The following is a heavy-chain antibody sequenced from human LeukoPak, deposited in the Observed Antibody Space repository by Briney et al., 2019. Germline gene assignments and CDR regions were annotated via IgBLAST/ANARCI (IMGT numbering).Heavy chain of an antibody. CDR2: INPSGGST. J-gene: IGHJ3*02. Sequence: ASVKVSFKASGYTFTSYFMHWVRQAPGQGLEWMGVINPSGGSTTYAQKFQGRVAVTRDTSTSTVYMEVSSLGSEDTAMYFCARDCSGGDCYLDVFDIWGQGTMVTVSS. CDR1: GYTFTSYF. D-gene: IGHD2-21*02. CDR3: ARDCSGGDCYLDVFDI. V-gene: IGHV1-46*01.